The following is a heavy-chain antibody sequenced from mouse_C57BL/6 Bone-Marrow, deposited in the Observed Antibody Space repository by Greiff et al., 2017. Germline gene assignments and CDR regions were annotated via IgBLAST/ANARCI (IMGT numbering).Heavy chain of an antibody. CDR3: TSSPSYFDY. CDR1: GFNIKDDY. D-gene: IGHD1-1*01. V-gene: IGHV14-4*01. J-gene: IGHJ2*01. Sequence: VQLQQSGAELVRPGASVKLSCTASGFNIKDDYMHWVKQRTEQGLEWIGWIDPENGDTEYASKFQGKATITADTSSNTAYLQLSSLTSEDTAVYYCTSSPSYFDYWGQGTTLTVSS. CDR2: IDPENGDT.